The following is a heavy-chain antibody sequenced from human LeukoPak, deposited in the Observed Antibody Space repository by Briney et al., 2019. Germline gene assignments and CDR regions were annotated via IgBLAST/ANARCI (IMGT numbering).Heavy chain of an antibody. J-gene: IGHJ4*02. CDR1: GGSISSDY. Sequence: SETLSLTCTVSGGSISSDYWSWIRQPPGKGLEWIGYIYYSGSTNYNPSLKSQVTISVDTSKNQFSLKLSSVTAADTAVYYCARGKSAHYDFWGGYYVPGYFDYWGQGTLVTVSS. CDR2: IYYSGST. V-gene: IGHV4-59*01. D-gene: IGHD3-3*01. CDR3: ARGKSAHYDFWGGYYVPGYFDY.